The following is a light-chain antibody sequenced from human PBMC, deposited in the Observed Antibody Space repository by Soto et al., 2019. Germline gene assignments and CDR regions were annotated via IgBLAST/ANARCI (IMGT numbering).Light chain of an antibody. CDR1: QSGYSRF. CDR2: HTS. Sequence: EIVLTQSPGTLSLSPGERAALSCRASQSGYSRFFAWYQQKPGQAPRLLIYHTSTRATGIPDRFSGSGFGTDLTLTISRLEPEDVAVYFCQQYGTSPPLYTFGQGTKLEI. CDR3: QQYGTSPPLYT. J-gene: IGKJ2*01. V-gene: IGKV3-20*01.